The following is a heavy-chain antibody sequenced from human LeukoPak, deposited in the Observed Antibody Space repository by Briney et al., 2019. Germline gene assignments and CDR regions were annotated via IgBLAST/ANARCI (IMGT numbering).Heavy chain of an antibody. CDR3: ARVTSDSSGFAYYFDF. CDR1: GFTFSSYG. Sequence: GGSLRLSCAASGFTFSSYGMHWVRQAPGKGLKWVAVISYDGSNKYYADSVKGRFTISRDNSKNTLYLQMNSLRAEDTAVYYCARVTSDSSGFAYYFDFWGQGTLVTVSS. V-gene: IGHV3-30*03. D-gene: IGHD3-22*01. CDR2: ISYDGSNK. J-gene: IGHJ4*02.